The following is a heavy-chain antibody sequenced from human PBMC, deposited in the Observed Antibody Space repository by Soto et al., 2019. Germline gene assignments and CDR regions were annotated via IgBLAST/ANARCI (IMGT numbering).Heavy chain of an antibody. D-gene: IGHD3-3*01. CDR3: ARGDFWSGSDY. V-gene: IGHV4-4*02. CDR1: GDSISNNYW. CDR2: IFHSGST. J-gene: IGHJ4*02. Sequence: NPSETLSLTCDVSGDSISNNYWWTRVRQFPGEGLQWIGEIFHSGSTNYYPPLKNRVIISVDKSNNRFSLMLRSVTAADTAVYFCARGDFWSGSDYWGQGIQVTVSS.